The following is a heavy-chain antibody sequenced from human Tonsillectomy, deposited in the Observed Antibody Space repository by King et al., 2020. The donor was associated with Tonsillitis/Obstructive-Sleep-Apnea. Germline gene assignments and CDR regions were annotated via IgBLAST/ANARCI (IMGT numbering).Heavy chain of an antibody. D-gene: IGHD3-22*01. CDR2: ISAYNGHT. CDR1: GYTFPNYG. J-gene: IGHJ4*02. Sequence: QLVQSGAEVKKPGASVKVSCKASGYTFPNYGISWVRQAPGQGLEWRGWISAYNGHTNYAQKLQGRLTMTTDTSTSTAYLELRSLRSDDTAVYYCARDSMSHYYDSSGYYTFNYWGQGTLVTVSS. V-gene: IGHV1-18*01. CDR3: ARDSMSHYYDSSGYYTFNY.